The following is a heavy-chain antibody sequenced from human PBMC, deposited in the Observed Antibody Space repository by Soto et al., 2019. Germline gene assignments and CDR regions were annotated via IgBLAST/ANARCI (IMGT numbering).Heavy chain of an antibody. CDR3: ARVGGDHGFYYYGVVV. CDR1: GYTFTGYY. V-gene: IGHV1-2*04. Sequence: ASVKVSCKAPGYTFTGYYMHWVRQAPGQGLEWMGWINPNSGGTNYAQKFQGWVTMTRDTSISTAYMELSRLRSDDTAVYFFARVGGDHGFYYYGVVVWGQGIT. D-gene: IGHD2-21*02. J-gene: IGHJ6*02. CDR2: INPNSGGT.